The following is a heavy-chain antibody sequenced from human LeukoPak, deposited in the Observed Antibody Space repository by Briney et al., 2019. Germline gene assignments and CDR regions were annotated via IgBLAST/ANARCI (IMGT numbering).Heavy chain of an antibody. CDR3: VRERGLVTTTFDS. CDR2: IIPVFGTT. CDR1: GGTFSSYA. V-gene: IGHV1-69*05. Sequence: SVKVSCKASGGTFSSYAVSWVRQAPGRGSEWMGRIIPVFGTTKYAQMFQGRVTITTDKSTGTAYMELSRLRSGDTAVYYCVRERGLVTTTFDSWGQGVLVTVSS. D-gene: IGHD2-21*02. J-gene: IGHJ5*01.